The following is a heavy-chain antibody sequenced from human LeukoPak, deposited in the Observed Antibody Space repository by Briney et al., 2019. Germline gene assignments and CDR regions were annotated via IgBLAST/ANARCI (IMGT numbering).Heavy chain of an antibody. CDR2: IRYDGSHK. Sequence: PGESLRLSCAVSGFTFSNYGMHWVRQAPDKGLEWVAFIRYDGSHKYYADSVKGRFTISRDNSKNTLYLQMNSLRAEDTAVYYCAKEDYDILTGSAFDYWGQGTLVTVSS. J-gene: IGHJ4*02. D-gene: IGHD3-9*01. CDR3: AKEDYDILTGSAFDY. CDR1: GFTFSNYG. V-gene: IGHV3-30*02.